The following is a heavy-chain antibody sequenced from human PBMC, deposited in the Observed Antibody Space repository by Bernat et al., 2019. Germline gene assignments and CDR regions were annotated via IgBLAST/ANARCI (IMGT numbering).Heavy chain of an antibody. CDR1: EFTFSSYV. J-gene: IGHJ4*02. CDR3: ARVVGMRRFDY. V-gene: IGHV3-33*01. Sequence: QVHLVESGGGVVQPGRSLRLSCAASEFTFSSYVMHWVRQAPGKGLEWVAVIWYDGSNEYYADSVKGRFPISRDNSENTLYLPVNSLRAEDTAVYYCARVVGMRRFDYWGQGTLVTVSS. CDR2: IWYDGSNE. D-gene: IGHD1-26*01.